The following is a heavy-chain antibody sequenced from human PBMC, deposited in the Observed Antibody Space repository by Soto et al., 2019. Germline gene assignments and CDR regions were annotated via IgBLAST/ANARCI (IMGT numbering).Heavy chain of an antibody. V-gene: IGHV1-18*01. CDR1: GYTFTSYG. CDR2: ISAYNGNT. CDR3: ARDYYDSSGYYYPTASRLFDY. Sequence: QVQLVQSGAEVKKPGASVKVSCKASGYTFTSYGISWVRQAPGQGLEWMGWISAYNGNTNYAQKLQGRVTMTTDTSTSTAYMELRSLRSDDTAVYSCARDYYDSSGYYYPTASRLFDYWGQGTLVTVSS. J-gene: IGHJ4*02. D-gene: IGHD3-22*01.